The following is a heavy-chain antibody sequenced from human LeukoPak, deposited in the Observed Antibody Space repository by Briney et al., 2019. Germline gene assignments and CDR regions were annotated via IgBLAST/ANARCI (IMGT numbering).Heavy chain of an antibody. CDR3: ARDWYHAIDY. V-gene: IGHV3-23*01. D-gene: IGHD2-2*01. CDR2: ISGSGGRT. CDR1: GFTFSSYA. J-gene: IGHJ4*02. Sequence: GGSLRLSCAASGFTFSSYAMSWVRQAPEKGLEWVSTISGSGGRTYYADSVKGRFTISRDNSKKTLYLQMNSLRAEDTAMYYCARDWYHAIDYWGQGTLVTVSS.